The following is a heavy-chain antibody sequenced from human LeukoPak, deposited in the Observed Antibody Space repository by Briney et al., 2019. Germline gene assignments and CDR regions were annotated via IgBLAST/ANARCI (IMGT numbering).Heavy chain of an antibody. Sequence: SETLSLTCTVSGGSISSYYWSWIRQPPGKGLEWIGYIYYSGSTNYNPSLKSRVTISVDTSKNQFSLKLSSVTAADTAVYYCARGGASQGLLWFGESNAFDIWGQGTMVTVSS. D-gene: IGHD3-10*01. CDR3: ARGGASQGLLWFGESNAFDI. V-gene: IGHV4-59*01. CDR2: IYYSGST. CDR1: GGSISSYY. J-gene: IGHJ3*02.